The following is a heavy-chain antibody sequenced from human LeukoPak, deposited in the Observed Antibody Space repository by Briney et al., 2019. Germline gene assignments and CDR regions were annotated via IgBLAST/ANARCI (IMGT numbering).Heavy chain of an antibody. J-gene: IGHJ4*02. CDR2: IYYSGST. CDR1: GGSISSYY. D-gene: IGHD6-13*01. CDR3: ARVSSSWYYFDY. Sequence: SETLSLTCTVSGGSISSYYWSWIRQHPGKGLEWIGYIYYSGSTYYNPSLKSRVTISVDTSKNQFSLKLSSVTAADTVVYYCARVSSSWYYFDYWGQGALVTVSS. V-gene: IGHV4-59*06.